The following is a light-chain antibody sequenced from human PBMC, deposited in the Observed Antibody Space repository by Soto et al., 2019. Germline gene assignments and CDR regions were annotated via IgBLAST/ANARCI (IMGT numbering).Light chain of an antibody. Sequence: DIQLTQSPSFLSASVGDRVTITCRASQGISSDLAWYPQNPGKAPKLLIYAASTLQNGVPSTFSGSGAGTEFTLTISGLQPEDFATYHCLQDNNYTLTFGGGTKVDIK. CDR1: QGISSD. CDR2: AAS. V-gene: IGKV1-9*01. J-gene: IGKJ4*01. CDR3: LQDNNYTLT.